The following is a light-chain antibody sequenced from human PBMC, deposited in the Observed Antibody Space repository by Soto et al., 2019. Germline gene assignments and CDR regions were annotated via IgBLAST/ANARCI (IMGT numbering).Light chain of an antibody. CDR2: EAT. J-gene: IGLJ1*01. V-gene: IGLV2-14*01. CDR1: SSDICRYTF. CDR3: TSYTITSPHV. Sequence: QSVLAQPASMSGSPGQSITISCTGTSSDICRYTFVSSYHHRPDKASNLIIYEATKRPSGVSYRFSRSKSGNTPSLTISGLQAEDETDYYCTSYTITSPHVFGPGTKVIGL.